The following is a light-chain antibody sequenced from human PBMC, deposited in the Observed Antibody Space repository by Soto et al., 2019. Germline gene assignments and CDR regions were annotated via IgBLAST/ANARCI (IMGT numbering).Light chain of an antibody. CDR1: SSDVGGYNY. V-gene: IGLV2-8*01. J-gene: IGLJ2*01. Sequence: QSALTQPPSASGSPGQSVTISCTGTSSDVGGYNYVSWYQQHPGKAPKLMIFEVSKRPPGVPDRFSGSKSGNTASLTVSGLQAEDEADYYCSSYAGSNNPLFGGGTKLTVL. CDR3: SSYAGSNNPL. CDR2: EVS.